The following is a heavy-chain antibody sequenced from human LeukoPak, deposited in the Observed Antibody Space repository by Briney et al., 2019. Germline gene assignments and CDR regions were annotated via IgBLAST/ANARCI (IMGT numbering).Heavy chain of an antibody. Sequence: SSETLSLTCAVYGGSFSGYYWSWIRQPPGKGLEWIGEINHSGSTNYNPSLKSRVTISVDTSKNQFSLKLSSVTAADTAVYYCARGSAAANWGQGTLVTVSS. CDR1: GGSFSGYY. D-gene: IGHD6-13*01. J-gene: IGHJ4*02. V-gene: IGHV4-34*01. CDR2: INHSGST. CDR3: ARGSAAAN.